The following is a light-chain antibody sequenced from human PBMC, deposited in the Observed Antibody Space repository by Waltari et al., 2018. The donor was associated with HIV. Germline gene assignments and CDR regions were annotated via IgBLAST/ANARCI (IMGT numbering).Light chain of an antibody. CDR1: SSTFGNDF. Sequence: QSVLTQPPSVSAAPGQKVTISCPVSSTFGNDFVSWYQHLPGSAPKLLIYDNNKRPSGISDRLSGTKSGTSATLGITGLQTGDEADYYCGTWDASLSVGVFGGGTKLTVL. CDR2: DNN. CDR3: GTWDASLSVGV. J-gene: IGLJ3*02. V-gene: IGLV1-51*01.